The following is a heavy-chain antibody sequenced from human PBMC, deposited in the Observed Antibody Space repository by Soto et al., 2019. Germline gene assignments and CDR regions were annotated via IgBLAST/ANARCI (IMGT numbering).Heavy chain of an antibody. CDR3: ARARLVLPFDP. J-gene: IGHJ5*02. V-gene: IGHV4-31*03. CDR2: IYYSGST. CDR1: GGSISSGGYY. D-gene: IGHD6-6*01. Sequence: QVQLQESGPGLVKPSQTLSLTCTVSGGSISSGGYYWSWIRQHPGKGLEWIGYIYYSGSTYYNPSPKSRVTITVDTSKNQFPPKLSSVTAADTAVYYCARARLVLPFDPWGQGTPVTVSS.